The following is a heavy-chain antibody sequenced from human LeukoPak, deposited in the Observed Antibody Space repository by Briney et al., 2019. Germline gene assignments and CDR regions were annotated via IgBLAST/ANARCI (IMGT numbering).Heavy chain of an antibody. Sequence: SETLSLTCAVYGGSFRGYYWSWIRQPPGKGLEWIGEINHSGSTNYNPSLKSRVTISVDTSKNQFSLKLSSVTAADTAVYYCARRITMVRGARWFDPWGQGTLVTVSS. J-gene: IGHJ5*02. V-gene: IGHV4-34*01. CDR3: ARRITMVRGARWFDP. CDR1: GGSFRGYY. D-gene: IGHD3-10*01. CDR2: INHSGST.